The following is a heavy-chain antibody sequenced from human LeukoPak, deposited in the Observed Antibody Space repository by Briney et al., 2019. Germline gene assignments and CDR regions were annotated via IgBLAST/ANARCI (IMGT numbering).Heavy chain of an antibody. J-gene: IGHJ4*02. V-gene: IGHV1-46*01. D-gene: IGHD2-2*01. Sequence: GASVKVSCKTSGYTFTSDYMHWVRQAPGQGLEWMGIINPNGGATTYAQKFQGRVTLTADTSTSTVYMELSSLRSEDTAVYYCAREFSTSCLDSWGQGTLVSVSS. CDR1: GYTFTSDY. CDR3: AREFSTSCLDS. CDR2: INPNGGAT.